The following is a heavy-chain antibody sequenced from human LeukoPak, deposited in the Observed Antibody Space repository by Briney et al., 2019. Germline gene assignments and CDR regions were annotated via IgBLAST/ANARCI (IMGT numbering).Heavy chain of an antibody. D-gene: IGHD2-15*01. CDR1: GFTFSSYA. Sequence: GGSLRLSCAASGFTFSSYAMSWVRQAPGKGLEWVSAISGSGGSTYYADSVKGRFTISRDNSKNTLYLQMNSLRAEDTAVYYRAKVRCSGGSCSYFDYWGQGTLVTVSS. CDR2: ISGSGGST. CDR3: AKVRCSGGSCSYFDY. V-gene: IGHV3-23*01. J-gene: IGHJ4*02.